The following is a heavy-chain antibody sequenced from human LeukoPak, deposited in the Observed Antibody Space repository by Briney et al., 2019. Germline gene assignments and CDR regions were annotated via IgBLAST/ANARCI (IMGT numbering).Heavy chain of an antibody. CDR1: VGSISSGDYY. CDR2: IYYIVIL. CDR3: AIKDFGDAFDI. J-gene: IGHJ3*02. Sequence: PSQTLSLTCTLSVGSISSGDYYWRWIRQPPGKGLEWIWYIYYIVILYYNPALTSRVTISLDASKNQFSLKLSSVTAADTAVYYCAIKDFGDAFDIWGQGTMVTVSS. V-gene: IGHV4-30-4*08. D-gene: IGHD3-16*01.